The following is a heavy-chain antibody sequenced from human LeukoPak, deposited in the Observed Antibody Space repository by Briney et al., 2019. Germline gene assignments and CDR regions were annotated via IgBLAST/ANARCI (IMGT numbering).Heavy chain of an antibody. CDR1: GGTFSSHA. V-gene: IGHV1-69*05. Sequence: SVKVSCKASGGTFSSHAISWVRQAPGQGLEWMGGIIPIFGTANYAQKFQGRVTFTTDESTSTAYMELSSLRSEDTAVYYCARGRGSSGYHGSDYWGQGTLVTVSS. D-gene: IGHD3-22*01. CDR3: ARGRGSSGYHGSDY. CDR2: IIPIFGTA. J-gene: IGHJ4*02.